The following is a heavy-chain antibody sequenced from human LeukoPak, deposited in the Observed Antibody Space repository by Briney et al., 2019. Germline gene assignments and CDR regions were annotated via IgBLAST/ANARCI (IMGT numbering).Heavy chain of an antibody. V-gene: IGHV4-30-4*01. D-gene: IGHD4/OR15-4a*01. CDR2: IYYSGST. J-gene: IGHJ3*02. Sequence: SETLSLTCTVSGGSISSGDYYWSWIRQPPGKGLEWIGHIYYSGSTYYNPSLKSRVTISVDTSKNQFSLKLSSVTAADTAVYYCASQMGAGAFDIWGQGTMVTVSS. CDR1: GGSISSGDYY. CDR3: ASQMGAGAFDI.